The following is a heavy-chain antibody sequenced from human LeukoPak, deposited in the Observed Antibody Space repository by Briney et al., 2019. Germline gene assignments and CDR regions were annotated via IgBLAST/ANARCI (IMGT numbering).Heavy chain of an antibody. Sequence: KPSETLSLTCYVSGDSINNDNYYWGWVRQSPGAGLEWLGSVYHNGHTIYTPSLKSRLTLSVDTSKNHFSLNLTSATAADTAVYFCASVLQSGTYPSGSDYYFDSWGRGTLVTVTS. CDR1: GDSINNDNYY. D-gene: IGHD1-26*01. J-gene: IGHJ4*01. CDR3: ASVLQSGTYPSGSDYYFDS. CDR2: VYHNGHT. V-gene: IGHV4-39*02.